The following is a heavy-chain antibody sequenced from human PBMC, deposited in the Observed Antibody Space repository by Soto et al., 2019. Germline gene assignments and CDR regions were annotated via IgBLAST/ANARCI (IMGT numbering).Heavy chain of an antibody. CDR1: GFSLSDYA. V-gene: IGHV3-21*01. CDR3: ARDLRYYYDSSGYFWFDP. D-gene: IGHD3-22*01. Sequence: GGSLRLSCVASGFSLSDYAVNWVRQAPGKGLEWVSSISSSSSYIYYADSVKGRFTISRDNAKNSLYLQMNSLRAEDTAVYYCARDLRYYYDSSGYFWFDPWGQGTLVTVPQ. CDR2: ISSSSSYI. J-gene: IGHJ5*02.